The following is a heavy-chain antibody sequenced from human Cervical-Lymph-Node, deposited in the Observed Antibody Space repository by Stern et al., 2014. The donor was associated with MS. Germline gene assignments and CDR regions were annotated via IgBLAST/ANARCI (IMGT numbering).Heavy chain of an antibody. Sequence: QVQLVESGAEVKNPGASVKVSCKTSGYTFTSYYIHWVRQASGRGLEWMGRIYTSSGGTNSAPKFPDRVTMTRVTSCNTHSMNLTDLTSDDTAVYYCASRVGGTALARWGQGTLVTVSS. CDR2: IYTSSGGT. CDR1: GYTFTSYY. J-gene: IGHJ4*02. V-gene: IGHV1-2*06. D-gene: IGHD1-1*01. CDR3: ASRVGGTALAR.